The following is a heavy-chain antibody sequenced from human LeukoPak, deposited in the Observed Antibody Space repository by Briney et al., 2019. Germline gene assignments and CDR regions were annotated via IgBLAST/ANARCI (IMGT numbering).Heavy chain of an antibody. J-gene: IGHJ6*03. CDR2: VGGAGGDT. CDR3: AKDGAPNAGYMDV. D-gene: IGHD3-16*01. V-gene: IGHV3-23*01. Sequence: GGSLRLSCAASGFTFNSYTMSWVRLAPGKGLEWVSSVGGAGGDTWYSDSVKGRFTISRDNSKNTLYLQMDSPRAEDTALYYCAKDGAPNAGYMDVWGKGTTVTVSS. CDR1: GFTFNSYT.